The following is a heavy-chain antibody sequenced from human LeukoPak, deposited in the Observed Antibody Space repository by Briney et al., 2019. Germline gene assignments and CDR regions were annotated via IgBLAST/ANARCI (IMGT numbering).Heavy chain of an antibody. CDR1: GFTFSDYA. CDR3: AKDRPPSDY. V-gene: IGHV3-23*01. CDR2: ISSSGGSA. Sequence: PGGSLRLSCAASGFTFSDYAMSWVRQAPGKGLEWVSGISSSGGSAYYADSVAGRFPIFRDNSRSTLFLQMNSLRAEDTAVYYCAKDRPPSDYWGQGTLVTVSS. J-gene: IGHJ4*02.